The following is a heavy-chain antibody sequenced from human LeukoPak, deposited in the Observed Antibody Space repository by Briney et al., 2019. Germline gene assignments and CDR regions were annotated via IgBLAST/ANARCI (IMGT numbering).Heavy chain of an antibody. Sequence: GGSLRLSCAASGFTFSSYAMHWVRQAPGRGLEWVAVISYDGSNKYYADSVKGRFTISRDNSKNTLYLQMNSLRAEDTAVYYCARDLVGSSRYFFLYGMDVWGQGPTVTVSS. CDR3: ARDLVGSSRYFFLYGMDV. CDR1: GFTFSSYA. V-gene: IGHV3-30-3*01. CDR2: ISYDGSNK. J-gene: IGHJ6*02. D-gene: IGHD3-9*01.